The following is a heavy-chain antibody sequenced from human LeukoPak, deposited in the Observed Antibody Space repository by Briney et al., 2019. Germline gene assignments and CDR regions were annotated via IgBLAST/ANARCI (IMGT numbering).Heavy chain of an antibody. CDR1: GFTFSSYV. D-gene: IGHD4-17*01. Sequence: GGSLRLSCAASGFTFSSYVMSWVRQAPGKGLEWVSAISGSGGSTYYADSVKGRFTISRDNSKNTLYLQMNSLRAEDTAVYYCAKDGTPYGDYDYFDYWGQGTLVTVSS. V-gene: IGHV3-23*01. J-gene: IGHJ4*02. CDR2: ISGSGGST. CDR3: AKDGTPYGDYDYFDY.